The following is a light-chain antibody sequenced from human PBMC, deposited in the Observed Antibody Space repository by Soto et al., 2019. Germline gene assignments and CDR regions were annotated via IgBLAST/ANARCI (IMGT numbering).Light chain of an antibody. CDR3: CSYAGSYTFYV. V-gene: IGLV2-11*01. CDR1: SSDVGYYNY. Sequence: QRARTQAGSVSGADVGCVSIFCTGTSSDVGYYNYVSWYQQHPGTAPKLMIYDVSMRPSGVSDRFSGSKSGNTASLTISGLQAEDEADYYCCSYAGSYTFYVFGTGTKVTVL. CDR2: DVS. J-gene: IGLJ1*01.